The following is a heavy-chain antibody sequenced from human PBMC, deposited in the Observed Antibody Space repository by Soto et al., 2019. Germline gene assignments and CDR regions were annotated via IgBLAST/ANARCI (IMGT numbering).Heavy chain of an antibody. CDR2: MNPNSGNT. D-gene: IGHD2-15*01. V-gene: IGHV1-8*01. CDR1: GYTFTSYD. CDR3: ARGLVVAATPYYYYMDF. J-gene: IGHJ6*03. Sequence: QVQLVQSGAEVKKPGASVKVSCKASGYTFTSYDINWVRQATGQGLEWMGWMNPNSGNTGYAQKFQGRVTMTRNTSISTADMELSSPRSEDTAVYYCARGLVVAATPYYYYMDFWGKGTTVTVSS.